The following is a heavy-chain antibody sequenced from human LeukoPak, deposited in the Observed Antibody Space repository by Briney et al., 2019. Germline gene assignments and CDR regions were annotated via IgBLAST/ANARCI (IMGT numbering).Heavy chain of an antibody. J-gene: IGHJ4*02. CDR1: GASISSYY. CDR3: ARHPELYFFDY. CDR2: ISYSGST. Sequence: SETLSLTCTVSGASISSYYWSWIRQPPGKGLEWIRYISYSGSTNYNPSLKSRVTISADTSKNQVSLTLSSVTAADTAVYYCARHPELYFFDYWGQGTLVTVSS. D-gene: IGHD3-10*01. V-gene: IGHV4-59*08.